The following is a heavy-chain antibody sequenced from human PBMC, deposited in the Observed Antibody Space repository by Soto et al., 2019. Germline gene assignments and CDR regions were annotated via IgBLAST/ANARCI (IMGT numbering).Heavy chain of an antibody. J-gene: IGHJ6*02. D-gene: IGHD1-7*01. V-gene: IGHV4-31*03. CDR2: IYYSGST. CDR1: GCSISSGGYY. Sequence: SETLSLTCTVSGCSISSGGYYWSWIRQHPGKGLEWIGYIYYSGSTYYNPSLKSRGTISVDTAKNPFSLKLSSVTAADTAVYHCATHLRDPLPQNRNWNYVPVDYYYGMDVWGQGTTVTVSS. CDR3: ATHLRDPLPQNRNWNYVPVDYYYGMDV.